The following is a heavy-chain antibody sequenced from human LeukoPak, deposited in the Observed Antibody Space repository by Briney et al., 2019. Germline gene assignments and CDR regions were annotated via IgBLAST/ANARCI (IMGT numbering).Heavy chain of an antibody. J-gene: IGHJ4*02. D-gene: IGHD3-3*01. CDR3: ARSGELRFLEWSHDY. V-gene: IGHV1-69*05. Sequence: SVKVSCKASGYTFTSYYMHWVRQAPGQGLEWMGRIIPIFGTANYAQKFQGRVTITTDESTSTAYMELSSLRSEDTAVYYCARSGELRFLEWSHDYWGQGTLVTVSS. CDR2: IIPIFGTA. CDR1: GYTFTSYY.